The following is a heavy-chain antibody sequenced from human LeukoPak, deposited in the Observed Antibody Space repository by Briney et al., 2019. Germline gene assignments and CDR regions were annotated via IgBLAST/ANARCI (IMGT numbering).Heavy chain of an antibody. CDR2: INTDGSTT. Sequence: GGSLRLSCAASGFTFSSDWMHWVRHAPGKGLVWVSRINTDGSTTNYADSVRGRFTISRDNGKNTLYLQMSSLRVEDTAVYYCVRSQSGRSGLFEHWGQGTLVTVSS. V-gene: IGHV3-74*01. CDR1: GFTFSSDW. D-gene: IGHD6-19*01. J-gene: IGHJ4*01. CDR3: VRSQSGRSGLFEH.